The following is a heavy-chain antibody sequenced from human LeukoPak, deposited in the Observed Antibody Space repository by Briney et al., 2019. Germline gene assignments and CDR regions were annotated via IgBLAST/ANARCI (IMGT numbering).Heavy chain of an antibody. V-gene: IGHV4-59*12. Sequence: SETLSLTCTVSGGSISSYYWSWIRQPPGKGLEWIGYIYYSGSTNYNPSLKSRVTISVDTSKNQFSLKLSSVTAADTAVYYCAREIRENWGWRKGMDVWGQGTTVTVSS. CDR3: AREIRENWGWRKGMDV. J-gene: IGHJ6*02. D-gene: IGHD7-27*01. CDR1: GGSISSYY. CDR2: IYYSGST.